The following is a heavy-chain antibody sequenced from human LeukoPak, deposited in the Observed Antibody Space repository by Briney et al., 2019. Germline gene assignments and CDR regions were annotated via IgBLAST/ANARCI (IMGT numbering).Heavy chain of an antibody. D-gene: IGHD2-2*02. J-gene: IGHJ5*02. CDR3: ARLVAIRTNRFDP. CDR2: INHSGST. Sequence: SETLSLTCTVSGDSIKSNYWNWIRQPPGKGLEWIGEINHSGSTNYNPSLKSRVTIAVDTSKNQFSLKLTSVTAADTAVYYCARLVAIRTNRFDPWGQGTLVTVSS. V-gene: IGHV4-34*01. CDR1: GDSIKSNY.